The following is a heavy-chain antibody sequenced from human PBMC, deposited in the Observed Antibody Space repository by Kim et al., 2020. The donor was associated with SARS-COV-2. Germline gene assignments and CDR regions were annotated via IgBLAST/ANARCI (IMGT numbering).Heavy chain of an antibody. V-gene: IGHV4-31*03. CDR3: ARSTLIRQTVGQVRYWYFEL. J-gene: IGHJ2*01. CDR2: IYYSGST. D-gene: IGHD3-10*01. Sequence: SETLSLTCTVSGGSISSGAYYWSWIRQHPGKGLEWIGYIYYSGSTYYNPSLKSRVTFFLDTSKTQFSLELSSVAAADTAVYYCARSTLIRQTVGQVRYWYFELWGRGTLVTVSS. CDR1: GGSISSGAYY.